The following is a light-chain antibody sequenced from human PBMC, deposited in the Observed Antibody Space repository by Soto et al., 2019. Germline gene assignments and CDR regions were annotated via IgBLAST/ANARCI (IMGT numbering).Light chain of an antibody. J-gene: IGKJ1*01. Sequence: DIQMTQSPSFLSASVGDKVTITCRATESVSKWLAWYQEKPGNPPRPLIYDASTLESGVPSRFSGSGSGTEFALTISSLRADDFAIYYCQQYNSYSWTCGQGTVVEMK. CDR3: QQYNSYSWT. V-gene: IGKV1-5*01. CDR1: ESVSKW. CDR2: DAS.